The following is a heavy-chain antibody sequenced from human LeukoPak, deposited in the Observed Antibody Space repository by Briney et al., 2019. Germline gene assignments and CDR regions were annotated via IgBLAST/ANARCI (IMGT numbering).Heavy chain of an antibody. J-gene: IGHJ4*02. CDR3: VKAYCSSPSCNLYLHF. D-gene: IGHD2-15*01. Sequence: SETLSLTCTVSGGSISSSSYYWGWIRQPPGKGLEWIGSIYYSGSTYYNPSLKSRVTISVDTSKNQFSLKLSSVTAADTAVYYCVKAYCSSPSCNLYLHFWGQGTLVTVSS. CDR1: GGSISSSSYY. CDR2: IYYSGST. V-gene: IGHV4-39*07.